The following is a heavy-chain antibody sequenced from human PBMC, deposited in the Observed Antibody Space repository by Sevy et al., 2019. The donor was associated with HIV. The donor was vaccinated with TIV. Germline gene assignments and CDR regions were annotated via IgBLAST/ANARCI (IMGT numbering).Heavy chain of an antibody. D-gene: IGHD3-3*01. V-gene: IGHV3-53*01. CDR2: IYSGGTT. CDR3: AREREFTIFGVLIEYGMDV. CDR1: GFTVSSNY. Sequence: GGSLRLSCAASGFTVSSNYMSWVRQAPGKGLEWVAVIYSGGTTYYADSVKGRFTISRDNSKNTLYLQMNNLRAEDTAVYYCAREREFTIFGVLIEYGMDVWGPGTTVTVSS. J-gene: IGHJ6*02.